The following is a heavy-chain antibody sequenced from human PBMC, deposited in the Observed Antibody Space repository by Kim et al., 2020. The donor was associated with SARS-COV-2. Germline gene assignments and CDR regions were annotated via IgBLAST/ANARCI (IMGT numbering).Heavy chain of an antibody. D-gene: IGHD2-2*01. Sequence: YADSVKGRFTITRDNAKTSLYLRMNSLRAEDTAVYYCARGARSSTNWFDPWGQGTLVTVSS. CDR3: ARGARSSTNWFDP. V-gene: IGHV3-21*01. J-gene: IGHJ5*02.